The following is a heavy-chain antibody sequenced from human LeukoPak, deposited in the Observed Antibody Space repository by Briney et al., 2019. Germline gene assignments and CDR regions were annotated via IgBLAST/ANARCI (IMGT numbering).Heavy chain of an antibody. CDR2: IYPGDSDT. Sequence: GESLKFSCKGSGYSFANYWIGWARQMPGKGLEWMGTIYPGDSDTRYSPSFQGQVTISVDKSISTAYLQWSSLKASDTAMYYCARQIAAAGRLDYWGQGTLVTVSS. V-gene: IGHV5-51*01. J-gene: IGHJ4*02. CDR1: GYSFANYW. CDR3: ARQIAAAGRLDY. D-gene: IGHD6-13*01.